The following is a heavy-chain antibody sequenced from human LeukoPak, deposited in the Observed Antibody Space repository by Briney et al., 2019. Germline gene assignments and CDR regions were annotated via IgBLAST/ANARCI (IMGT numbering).Heavy chain of an antibody. Sequence: GGSLRLSCAASGFTFSSYGMHWVRQAPGKGLEWVAVIWYDGSNKYYADSVKGRFTISRDNSKNTLYLRMVSLRAGDTAVYYCAKGATGEGTYFFDYWGQGILVTVSS. J-gene: IGHJ4*02. CDR1: GFTFSSYG. D-gene: IGHD1-1*01. V-gene: IGHV3-33*06. CDR2: IWYDGSNK. CDR3: AKGATGEGTYFFDY.